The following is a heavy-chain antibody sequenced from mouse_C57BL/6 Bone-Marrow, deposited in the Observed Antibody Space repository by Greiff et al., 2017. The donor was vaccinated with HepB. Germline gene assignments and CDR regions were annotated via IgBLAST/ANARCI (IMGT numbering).Heavy chain of an antibody. CDR1: GYTFTDYY. V-gene: IGHV1-76*01. CDR2: IYPGSGNT. D-gene: IGHD1-1*01. J-gene: IGHJ3*01. Sequence: QVQLKESGAELVRPGASVKLSCKASGYTFTDYYINWVKQRPGQGLEWIARIYPGSGNTYYNEKFKGKATLTAEKSSSTAYMQLSSLTSEDSAVYFCARGGLRYGRDPFAYWGQGTLVTVSA. CDR3: ARGGLRYGRDPFAY.